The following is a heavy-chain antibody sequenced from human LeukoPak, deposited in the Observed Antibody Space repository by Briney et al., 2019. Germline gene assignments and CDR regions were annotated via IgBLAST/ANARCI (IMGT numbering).Heavy chain of an antibody. CDR3: ARASSSSWYYHYGMDV. CDR2: IYTSGSP. Sequence: SETLSLTCTVSGASISSYYWSWIRQPAGKGLEWIGRIYTSGSPNYNPSLKSRVTMSVDTSKNQFSLQLSSVTAADTAVYYCARASSSSWYYHYGMDVWGQGTTVTVPS. J-gene: IGHJ6*02. D-gene: IGHD6-13*01. CDR1: GASISSYY. V-gene: IGHV4-4*07.